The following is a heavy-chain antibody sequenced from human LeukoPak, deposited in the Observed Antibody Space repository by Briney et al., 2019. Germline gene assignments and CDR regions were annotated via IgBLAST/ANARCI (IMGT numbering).Heavy chain of an antibody. V-gene: IGHV3-21*01. D-gene: IGHD1-14*01. CDR2: ISSSSSYI. J-gene: IGHJ4*02. CDR1: GFTFSSYS. CDR3: AREGPEGRPYFDY. Sequence: PGGSLRLSCAASGFTFSSYSMNWVRQAPRKGLEWVSSISSSSSYIYYADSVKGRFTISRDNAKNSLYLQMNSLRAEDTAVYYCAREGPEGRPYFDYWGQGTLVTGSS.